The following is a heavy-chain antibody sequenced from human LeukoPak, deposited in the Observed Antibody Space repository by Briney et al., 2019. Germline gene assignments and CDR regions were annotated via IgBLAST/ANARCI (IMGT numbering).Heavy chain of an antibody. CDR2: IYSGGST. CDR1: GFTVSSNC. D-gene: IGHD6-13*01. J-gene: IGHJ4*02. CDR3: ARVHGLTAAAGPRDY. V-gene: IGHV3-66*02. Sequence: GGSLRLSCAASGFTVSSNCMSWVRQAPGKGLEWVSVIYSGGSTYYADSVKGRFTISRDNSKNTLYLQMNSLRAEDTAVYYCARVHGLTAAAGPRDYWGQGTLVTVSS.